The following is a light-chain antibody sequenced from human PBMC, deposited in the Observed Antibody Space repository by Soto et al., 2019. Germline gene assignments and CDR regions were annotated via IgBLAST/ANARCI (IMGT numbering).Light chain of an antibody. CDR1: ETVSTN. CDR3: QQYNNWPRAT. V-gene: IGKV3-15*01. Sequence: ETVLTQSPATLSVSPGERVTLSCRASETVSTNLAWYQQRPGQAPRLLIYDVSTGATGIPARFSGRRSGTEFTLTISSLQSEDFGIYYCQQYNNWPRATFGGGTKVDIK. J-gene: IGKJ4*01. CDR2: DVS.